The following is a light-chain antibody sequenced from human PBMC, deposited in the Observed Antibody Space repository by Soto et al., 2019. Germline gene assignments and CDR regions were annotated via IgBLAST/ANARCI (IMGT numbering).Light chain of an antibody. Sequence: QSALTQPASVSGSPGQSITISCTGTSSDVGGYNYVSWYQQHPGKAPKLMIYDVSNRPSGVSNRFSGSKSGNTASLTISGVHAEDEADYYCSSYTSSSLYVFGTGTKLTVL. J-gene: IGLJ1*01. CDR3: SSYTSSSLYV. V-gene: IGLV2-14*01. CDR1: SSDVGGYNY. CDR2: DVS.